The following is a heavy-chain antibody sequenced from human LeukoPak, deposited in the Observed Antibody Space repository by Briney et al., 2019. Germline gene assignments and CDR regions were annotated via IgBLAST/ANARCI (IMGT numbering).Heavy chain of an antibody. J-gene: IGHJ4*02. CDR3: AKGGSDYDDHGYSFDY. D-gene: IGHD1-26*01. Sequence: GGSLRLSCAASGFTFSSYAMSWVRQAPGKGLEWVSAISSSGGNTYYADSVKGRFTISRDNSKNTLYLQMNSLRAEDTAVYYCAKGGSDYDDHGYSFDYWGQGALVTVSS. V-gene: IGHV3-23*01. CDR1: GFTFSSYA. CDR2: ISSSGGNT.